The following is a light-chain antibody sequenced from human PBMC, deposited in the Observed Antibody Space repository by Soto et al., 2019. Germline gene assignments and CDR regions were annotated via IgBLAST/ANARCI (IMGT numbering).Light chain of an antibody. CDR1: QNIYTY. CDR3: QQYNSLPLT. J-gene: IGKJ4*01. CDR2: GAS. Sequence: PATLSVSPGEIATLSCTASQNIYTYLAWYQQKPGQPPRLLISGASSRASDVPARFSGGGSGTEFTLTITILQSEDFAIYYCQQYNSLPLTFGGGTKVDIK. V-gene: IGKV3D-15*02.